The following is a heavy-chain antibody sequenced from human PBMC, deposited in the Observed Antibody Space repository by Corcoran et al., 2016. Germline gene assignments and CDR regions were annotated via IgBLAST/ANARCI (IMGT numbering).Heavy chain of an antibody. CDR1: GFTFSSYW. V-gene: IGHV3-74*01. CDR2: INSDGSST. D-gene: IGHD3-10*01. J-gene: IGHJ4*02. CDR3: ARPLHYGSGSSPDY. Sequence: EVQLVESGGGLVQPGGSLRLSCAASGFTFSSYWMHWVRQAPGKGLVWVSRINSDGSSTSYADSVNGRFTISRDNAKNTLYLQLNSLRAEDTAVYYCARPLHYGSGSSPDYWGQGTLFTGSS.